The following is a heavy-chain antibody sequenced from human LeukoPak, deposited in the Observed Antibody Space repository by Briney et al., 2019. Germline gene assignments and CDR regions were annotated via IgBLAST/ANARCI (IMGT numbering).Heavy chain of an antibody. CDR1: GGSISSGDSY. V-gene: IGHV4-30-4*01. CDR2: IYYSGTT. Sequence: PSETLSLTCSVSGGSISSGDSYWSWFRQPPGEGLEWIGYIYYSGTTNYNPSLKSRVIMSVDKSKNHFSLKLTSVTAADTAVYYCATYLYGGDYGSYYFEYWGQGTLVTVSS. CDR3: ATYLYGGDYGSYYFEY. D-gene: IGHD4-23*01. J-gene: IGHJ4*02.